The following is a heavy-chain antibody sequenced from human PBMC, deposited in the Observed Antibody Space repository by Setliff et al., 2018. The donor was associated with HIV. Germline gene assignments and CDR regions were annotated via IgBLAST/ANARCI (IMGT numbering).Heavy chain of an antibody. CDR1: GYTFTGYY. D-gene: IGHD3-16*01. V-gene: IGHV1-46*01. Sequence: ASVKVSCKASGYTFTGYYMHWVRRAPGQGPEWMGIINPSGGGTTYARKFQGRVTVTRDTSTTTVYMELSGLRSEDTAVYYCAGVPGGGGNWFDPWGQGTLATVSS. J-gene: IGHJ5*02. CDR2: INPSGGGT. CDR3: AGVPGGGGNWFDP.